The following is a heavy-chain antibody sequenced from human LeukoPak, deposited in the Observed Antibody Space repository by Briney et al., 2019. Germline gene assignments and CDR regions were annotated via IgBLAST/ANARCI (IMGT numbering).Heavy chain of an antibody. CDR3: ARAVVVPAAARSRGYYMDV. CDR1: GGSISSGSYY. Sequence: SETLSLTCTVSGGSISSGSYYWSWIRQPAGKGLEWIGRIYTSGGTNYNPSLKSRVTISVDTSKNQFSLKLSSVTAADTAVYYCARAVVVPAAARSRGYYMDVWGKGTTVTVSS. CDR2: IYTSGGT. V-gene: IGHV4-61*02. J-gene: IGHJ6*03. D-gene: IGHD2-2*01.